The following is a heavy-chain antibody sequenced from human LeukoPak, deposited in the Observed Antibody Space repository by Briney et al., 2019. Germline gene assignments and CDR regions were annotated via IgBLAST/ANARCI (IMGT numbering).Heavy chain of an antibody. V-gene: IGHV4-59*12. D-gene: IGHD3-10*01. CDR3: ARGPELWFGELLYDY. CDR2: IYYSGST. J-gene: IGHJ4*02. Sequence: SETLSLTCTVSGGSISSYYWSWIRQPPGKGLEWIGYIYYSGSTNYNPSLKSRVTISVDTSKNQFSLKLSSVTAADTAVYYCARGPELWFGELLYDYWGQGTLVTVSS. CDR1: GGSISSYY.